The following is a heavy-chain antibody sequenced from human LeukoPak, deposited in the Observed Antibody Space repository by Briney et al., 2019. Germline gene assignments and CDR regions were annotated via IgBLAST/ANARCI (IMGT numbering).Heavy chain of an antibody. Sequence: ASVKVSCKASGYSFTSYDINWVRQATGQGLEWMGWMNPNSGNTGYAQKFQGRVTMTRNTSISTAYMELSSLRSEDTAVYYCARSSTMVRGVIRSRRYYFDYWGQGTLVTVSS. V-gene: IGHV1-8*01. J-gene: IGHJ4*02. D-gene: IGHD3-10*01. CDR2: MNPNSGNT. CDR3: ARSSTMVRGVIRSRRYYFDY. CDR1: GYSFTSYD.